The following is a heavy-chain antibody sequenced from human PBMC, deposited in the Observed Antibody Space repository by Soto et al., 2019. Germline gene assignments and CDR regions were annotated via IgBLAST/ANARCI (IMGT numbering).Heavy chain of an antibody. J-gene: IGHJ4*02. D-gene: IGHD5-18*01. CDR1: GFNFNTFG. CDR3: AKVDGYRYGSIDS. CDR2: ISFEGSYR. V-gene: IGHV3-30*18. Sequence: QVQLVESGGGVVQPGKSLRLSCAASGFNFNTFGMHWVRQAPGKGLEWVAVISFEGSYREYVDSVKGRFTVSRDNSKNMVYLHMNNLRTEDTALYFCAKVDGYRYGSIDSWGQGTLVTVSS.